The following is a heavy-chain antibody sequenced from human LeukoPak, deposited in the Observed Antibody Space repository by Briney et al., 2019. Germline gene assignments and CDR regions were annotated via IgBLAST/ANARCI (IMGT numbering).Heavy chain of an antibody. CDR1: GFTFTDSA. CDR3: AKGGGYAPLDS. Sequence: TGGSLRLSCAASGFTFTDSAMTWVRQPPGKGLEWVPTISSSGGNTIYIDSVKDRFTISRDNSKNTLYLQMNSLRAEDSAIYYCAKGGGYAPLDSWGQGTLVTVSS. V-gene: IGHV3-23*01. CDR2: ISSSGGNT. D-gene: IGHD5-12*01. J-gene: IGHJ4*02.